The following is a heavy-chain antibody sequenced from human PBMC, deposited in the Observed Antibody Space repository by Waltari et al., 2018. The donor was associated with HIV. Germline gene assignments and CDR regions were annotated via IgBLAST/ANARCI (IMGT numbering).Heavy chain of an antibody. Sequence: EVQLVESGGGLVKPGGSLRLSCAASGFTFCNAWMSWVGQSPGKGLEWVGRIKSKTDGGTTDYAAPVKGRFTISRDDSKNTLYLQMNSLKTEDTAVYYCTTDRWFGELFNYWGQGTLVTVSS. CDR2: IKSKTDGGTT. J-gene: IGHJ4*02. D-gene: IGHD3-10*01. V-gene: IGHV3-15*01. CDR3: TTDRWFGELFNY. CDR1: GFTFCNAW.